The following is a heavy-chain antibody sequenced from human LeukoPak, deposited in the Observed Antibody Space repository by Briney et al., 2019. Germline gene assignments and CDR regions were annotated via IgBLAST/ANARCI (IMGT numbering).Heavy chain of an antibody. J-gene: IGHJ4*02. CDR3: ARKNEQGVTDF. Sequence: SLRLSCAASGFTFTCCGMHWVRQAPGKGLEWLAVISYRGSNIYYADSVKGRFTISRDNSKNMAFLQMNSLRPEDTALYYCARKNEQGVTDFWGQGALVTVSA. D-gene: IGHD1-1*01. CDR2: ISYRGSNI. V-gene: IGHV3-30*03. CDR1: GFTFTCCG.